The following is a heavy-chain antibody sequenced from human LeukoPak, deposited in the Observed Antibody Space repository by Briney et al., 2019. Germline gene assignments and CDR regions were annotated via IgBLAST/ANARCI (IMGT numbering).Heavy chain of an antibody. CDR3: ARSAVSSWQLVTDY. CDR2: IYYSGST. J-gene: IGHJ4*02. Sequence: SETLSLTCTVSGGSISSSSYYWGWIRQPPGKGLEWIGSIYYSGSTYYNPSLKSRVTISVDTSKNQFSLKLSSVTAADTAVYYCARSAVSSWQLVTDYWGQGTLVTVSS. V-gene: IGHV4-39*07. D-gene: IGHD6-13*01. CDR1: GGSISSSSYY.